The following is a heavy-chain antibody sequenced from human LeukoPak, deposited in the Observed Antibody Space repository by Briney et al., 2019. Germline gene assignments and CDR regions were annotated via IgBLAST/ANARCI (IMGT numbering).Heavy chain of an antibody. CDR2: INPSGGST. D-gene: IGHD4-17*01. Sequence: GASVKVSCKASGYTFTSYYMHWVRQAPGQGLEWMGIINPSGGSTSYAQKFQGRVTMTRDTSTSTVYMELSSLRSEDTAVYYCARGKITYGDYLAGFDYWGQGTLVTVSS. CDR3: ARGKITYGDYLAGFDY. J-gene: IGHJ4*02. V-gene: IGHV1-46*01. CDR1: GYTFTSYY.